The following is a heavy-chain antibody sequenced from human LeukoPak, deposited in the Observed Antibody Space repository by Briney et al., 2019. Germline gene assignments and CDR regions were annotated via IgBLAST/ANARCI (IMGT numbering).Heavy chain of an antibody. CDR2: ISAYNGNT. D-gene: IGHD2-8*02. CDR1: GYTFTSYG. V-gene: IGHV1-18*04. CDR3: ARGPPTGTFDY. Sequence: AASVKVSCKASGYTFTSYGISWVRQAPGQGLGWMGWISAYNGNTNYAQKLQGRVTMTTDTPTSTAYMELRSLRSDDAAVYYCARGPPTGTFDYWGQGTLVTVSS. J-gene: IGHJ4*02.